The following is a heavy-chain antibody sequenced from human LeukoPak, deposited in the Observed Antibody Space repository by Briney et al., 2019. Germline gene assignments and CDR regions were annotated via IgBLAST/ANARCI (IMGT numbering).Heavy chain of an antibody. V-gene: IGHV3-66*01. J-gene: IGHJ4*02. D-gene: IGHD6-6*01. CDR2: IYSGGDT. CDR1: GFTVSSKY. Sequence: GGSLRLSCAASGFTVSSKYMSWVRQAPGKGLEWVSVIYSGGDTYYADSVKGRFTISRDNSKNTLYLQMNSLRAEDTAVYYCAKVRQLRASGFFDYWGQGTLVTVSS. CDR3: AKVRQLRASGFFDY.